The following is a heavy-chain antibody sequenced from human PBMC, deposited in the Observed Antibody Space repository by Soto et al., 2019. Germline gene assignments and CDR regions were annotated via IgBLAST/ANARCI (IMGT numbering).Heavy chain of an antibody. CDR3: ARNSIPQEMATYNYFDY. V-gene: IGHV3-30-3*01. CDR1: GFTFSSYA. Sequence: QVQLVESGGGVVQPGRSLRLSCAASGFTFSSYAMHWVRQAPGKGLEWVAVISYDGSNKYYADSVKGRFTISRDKSKNTLYLQMNSLRAEDTAVYYCARNSIPQEMATYNYFDYWGQGTLVTVSS. D-gene: IGHD5-12*01. J-gene: IGHJ4*02. CDR2: ISYDGSNK.